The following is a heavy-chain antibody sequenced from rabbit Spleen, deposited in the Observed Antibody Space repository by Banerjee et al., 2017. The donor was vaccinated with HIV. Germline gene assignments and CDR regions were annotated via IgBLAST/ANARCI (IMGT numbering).Heavy chain of an antibody. CDR3: ARDTGTSFSSYGMDL. V-gene: IGHV1S45*01. J-gene: IGHJ6*01. D-gene: IGHD8-1*01. CDR2: IYPAIDGIT. CDR1: GFSFSTSYH. Sequence: QQQLVESGGGLVQPEGSLTLTCTASGFSFSTSYHMCWVRQAPGKGLEWIACIYPAIDGITHYASWAKGRFTISKTSSTTVTLQMTSLTAADTATYFCARDTGTSFSSYGMDLWGQGTLVTVS.